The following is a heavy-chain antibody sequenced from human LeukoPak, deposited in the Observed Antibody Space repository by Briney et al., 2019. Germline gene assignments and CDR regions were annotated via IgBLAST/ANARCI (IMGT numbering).Heavy chain of an antibody. Sequence: SETLSLTCTVSGGSISSSSYYWSWIRQPPGKGLEWIGEINHSGSTNYNPSLKSRVTISVDTSKNQFSLKLSSVTAADTAVYYCAGTQYYYGSGCYYKRAFDIWGQGTMVTASS. J-gene: IGHJ3*02. CDR2: INHSGST. D-gene: IGHD3-10*01. CDR1: GGSISSSSYY. CDR3: AGTQYYYGSGCYYKRAFDI. V-gene: IGHV4-39*07.